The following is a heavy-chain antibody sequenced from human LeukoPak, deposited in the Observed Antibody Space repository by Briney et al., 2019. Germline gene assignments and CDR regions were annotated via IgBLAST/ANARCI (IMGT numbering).Heavy chain of an antibody. J-gene: IGHJ4*02. V-gene: IGHV4-59*01. D-gene: IGHD6-19*01. CDR1: GGSISTYY. Sequence: HPLETLSLTCTVSGGSISTYYGSWIRQPPGKGLEWIGYIYSDGSTNYNPSLRSRVTISVDTSKNQFSLMLSSVTAADTAVYYCVRGGWSLDYWGQGTLVTVSS. CDR2: IYSDGST. CDR3: VRGGWSLDY.